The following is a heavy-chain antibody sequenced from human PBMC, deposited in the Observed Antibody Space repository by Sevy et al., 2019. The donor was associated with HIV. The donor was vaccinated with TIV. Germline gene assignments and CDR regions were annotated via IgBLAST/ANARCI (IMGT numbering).Heavy chain of an antibody. Sequence: GGSLRLSCAASGFTFSNYAMSWVRQTPGKGLEWVSAISGRADATYYTDSVKGRFTISRDNFKNTVYLQMNSLRDEDTAVYYCVKEVSQYSYSDYWGQGTLVTVSS. D-gene: IGHD5-18*01. J-gene: IGHJ4*02. V-gene: IGHV3-23*01. CDR1: GFTFSNYA. CDR3: VKEVSQYSYSDY. CDR2: ISGRADAT.